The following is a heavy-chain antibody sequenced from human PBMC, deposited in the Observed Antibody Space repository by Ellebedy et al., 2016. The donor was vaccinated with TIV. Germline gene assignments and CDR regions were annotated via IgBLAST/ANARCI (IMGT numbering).Heavy chain of an antibody. CDR2: THGSGSA. CDR1: GGSISNTDYY. CDR3: ARDPALPRGRSDT. V-gene: IGHV4-39*07. J-gene: IGHJ5*02. Sequence: MPSETLSLTCTVSGGSISNTDYYWNLLRQPPGKRLEWIRGTHGSGSAYYNPSLKSRVTVSVDTSKNQFSLNLNSVTAADKAGYYCARDPALPRGRSDTWGQGTLVTVSP.